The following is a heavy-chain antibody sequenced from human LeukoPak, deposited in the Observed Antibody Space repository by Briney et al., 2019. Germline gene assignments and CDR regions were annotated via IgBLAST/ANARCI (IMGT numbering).Heavy chain of an antibody. CDR3: ARDIGLRKAAPPGWFDP. D-gene: IGHD6-6*01. J-gene: IGHJ5*02. V-gene: IGHV3-7*01. Sequence: PGGSLRLSCAASGFTFSSYWMSWVRQAPGKGLEWVASIKQDGSEKYCVDSVKGQFTISRDNANNSLYLQMNSLRADDTAVYYCARDIGLRKAAPPGWFDPWGQGALVTVSS. CDR2: IKQDGSEK. CDR1: GFTFSSYW.